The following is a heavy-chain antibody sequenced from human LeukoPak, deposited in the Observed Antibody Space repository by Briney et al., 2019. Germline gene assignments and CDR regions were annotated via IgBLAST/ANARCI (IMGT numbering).Heavy chain of an antibody. D-gene: IGHD2-2*01. J-gene: IGHJ4*02. V-gene: IGHV3-23*01. CDR1: GFTFSSYA. Sequence: GGSLRLSCAASGFTFSSYAMSWVRQAPGKVLEGVSAISGSGGTTYYADSVKGRFTISRDNSKNTLYLQMNSLKAEDTAVYYCAKGRGASTSCQDYWGQGTLVTVSS. CDR2: ISGSGGTT. CDR3: AKGRGASTSCQDY.